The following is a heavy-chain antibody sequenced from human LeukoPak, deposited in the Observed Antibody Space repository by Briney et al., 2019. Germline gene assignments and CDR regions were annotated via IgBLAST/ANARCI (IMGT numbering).Heavy chain of an antibody. CDR3: ARGGYPPSSIAVVVAATGWAPFDP. D-gene: IGHD2-15*01. J-gene: IGHJ5*02. CDR2: INPNSGGT. Sequence: ASVKVSCKASGYTFTGHYMHWVRQSPGQGLECMGWINPNSGGTNYAQKFQGRVTMTRDTSISTAYMELSRLRSDDTAVYYCARGGYPPSSIAVVVAATGWAPFDPWGQGTLVTVSS. V-gene: IGHV1-2*02. CDR1: GYTFTGHY.